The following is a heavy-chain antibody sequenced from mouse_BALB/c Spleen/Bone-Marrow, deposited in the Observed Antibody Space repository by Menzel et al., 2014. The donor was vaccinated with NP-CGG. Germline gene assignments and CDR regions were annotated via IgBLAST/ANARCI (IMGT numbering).Heavy chain of an antibody. CDR3: ARHYVRYFSMDY. V-gene: IGHV2-6-5*01. CDR1: GFSLTDYG. CDR2: IWGGGST. J-gene: IGHJ4*01. Sequence: QVQLQQSGPGLVAPSQSLSITCSVSGFSLTDYGVSWIRQPPGKGLEWLGVIWGGGSTYYNSALKSRLSITKDDSKSQVFLRMNSLQTDDTAMYYCARHYVRYFSMDYWGQGTSVTVSS. D-gene: IGHD2-12*01.